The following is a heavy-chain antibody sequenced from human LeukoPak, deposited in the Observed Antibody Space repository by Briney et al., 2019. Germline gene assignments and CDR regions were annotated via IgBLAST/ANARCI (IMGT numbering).Heavy chain of an antibody. CDR1: GGSISSYY. V-gene: IGHV4-59*01. D-gene: IGHD6-19*01. CDR3: ARGAVAGSLGY. CDR2: IYYSGST. J-gene: IGHJ4*02. Sequence: SETLSLTCTVSGGSISSYYWSWIRQPPGKGLEWIGYIYYSGSTNYNPSLKSRVTISVDTSKNQFSLKLSSVTAADTAVYYCARGAVAGSLGYWGQGTLVTVSS.